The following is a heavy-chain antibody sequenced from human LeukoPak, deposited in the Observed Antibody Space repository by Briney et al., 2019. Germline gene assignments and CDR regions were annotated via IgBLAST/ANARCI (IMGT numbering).Heavy chain of an antibody. CDR1: GFTFSSDS. J-gene: IGHJ4*02. Sequence: GGSLRLSCAASGFTFSSDSMNWVRQAPGKGLEWVSSISSSSSYIYYADSVKGRFTISRDNAKNSLYLQMNSPRAEDTAVYYCARDGVVPAAMSYWGQGTLVTVSS. CDR2: ISSSSSYI. CDR3: ARDGVVPAAMSY. V-gene: IGHV3-21*01. D-gene: IGHD2-2*01.